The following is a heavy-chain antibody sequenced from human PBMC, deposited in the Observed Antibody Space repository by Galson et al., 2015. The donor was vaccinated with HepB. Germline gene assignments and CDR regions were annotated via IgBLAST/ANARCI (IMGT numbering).Heavy chain of an antibody. CDR2: ISGSGTNT. Sequence: SLRLSCAASGLTFSRYAMNWVRQAPGKGLEWVSVISGSGTNTYYADSVKGRFSISRDNSKNTLYLQVNSLRAEDTAVYYCAKGPDILLPRADYWGQGTLVTVSS. V-gene: IGHV3-23*01. CDR1: GLTFSRYA. CDR3: AKGPDILLPRADY. J-gene: IGHJ4*02. D-gene: IGHD3-9*01.